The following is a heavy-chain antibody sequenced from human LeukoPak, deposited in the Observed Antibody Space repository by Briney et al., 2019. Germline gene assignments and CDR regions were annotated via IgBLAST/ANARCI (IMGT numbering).Heavy chain of an antibody. CDR1: GFTVSSNY. D-gene: IGHD2-8*01. Sequence: PGGSLRLSCAASGFTVSSNYMSWVRQAPGKGLEWVSVIYSGGSTYYADSVKGRFTISRDNSKNTLYLQMNSLRAEDTAVYYCARAFGVYALTHWGQGTLVTVSS. CDR3: ARAFGVYALTH. V-gene: IGHV3-53*01. CDR2: IYSGGST. J-gene: IGHJ4*02.